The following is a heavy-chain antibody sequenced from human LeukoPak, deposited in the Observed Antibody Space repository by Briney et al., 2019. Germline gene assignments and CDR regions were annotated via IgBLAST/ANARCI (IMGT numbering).Heavy chain of an antibody. D-gene: IGHD6-6*01. J-gene: IGHJ6*02. CDR3: ATEDSPYSSSSVYYYYGMDV. V-gene: IGHV1-24*01. CDR2: FDPEDGET. Sequence: ASVKVSCKVSGYTLTELSMHWVRQAPGKGLEWMGGFDPEDGETIYAQKFQGRVTMTEDTSTDTAYMELSSLRSEDTAVYYCATEDSPYSSSSVYYYYGMDVWGQGTTVTVSS. CDR1: GYTLTELS.